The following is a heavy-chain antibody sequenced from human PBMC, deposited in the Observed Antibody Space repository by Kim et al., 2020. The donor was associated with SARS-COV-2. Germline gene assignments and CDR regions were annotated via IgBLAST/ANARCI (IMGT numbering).Heavy chain of an antibody. CDR1: GGSISSSSYY. J-gene: IGHJ4*02. V-gene: IGHV4-39*07. D-gene: IGHD3-22*01. CDR2: IYYSGST. Sequence: SETLSLTCTVSGGSISSSSYYWGWIRQPPGKGLEWIGSIYYSGSTYYNPSLKSRVTISVDTYKNQFSLKLSSVTAADTAVYYCARDRQRYYYDSSGYDWYFDYWGQGTLVTVSS. CDR3: ARDRQRYYYDSSGYDWYFDY.